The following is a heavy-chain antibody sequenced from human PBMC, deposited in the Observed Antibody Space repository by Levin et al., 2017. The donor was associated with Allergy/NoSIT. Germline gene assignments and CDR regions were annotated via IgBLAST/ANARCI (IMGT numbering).Heavy chain of an antibody. CDR1: GFTFTSFW. CDR3: AREEGWGYHYGMDV. J-gene: IGHJ6*02. V-gene: IGHV3-7*01. Sequence: GGSLRLSCAASGFTFTSFWMTWVRQAPGKGLEWVANIKQDGSETYYVDSVKGRFTISRDNAKNSVYLQMNSLRVDDTAVYYCAREEGWGYHYGMDVWGQGTTVTVSS. CDR2: IKQDGSET. D-gene: IGHD3-16*02.